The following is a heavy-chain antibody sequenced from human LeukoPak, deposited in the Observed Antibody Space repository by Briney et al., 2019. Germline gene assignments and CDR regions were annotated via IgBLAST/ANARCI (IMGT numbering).Heavy chain of an antibody. Sequence: PSETLSLTCNVSGGSISAYYWSWIRQPPGKGLEWIGYIHYSGITNYNPSLKSRVTISVDTSKNQFSLKLSSATAADTAVYYCARVLGSGYSDYWGQGTLVTVSS. J-gene: IGHJ4*02. CDR1: GGSISAYY. D-gene: IGHD2-15*01. V-gene: IGHV4-59*13. CDR3: ARVLGSGYSDY. CDR2: IHYSGIT.